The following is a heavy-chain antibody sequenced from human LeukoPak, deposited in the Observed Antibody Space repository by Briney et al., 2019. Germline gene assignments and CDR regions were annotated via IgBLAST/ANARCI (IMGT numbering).Heavy chain of an antibody. CDR1: GFTFSNYG. V-gene: IGHV3-30*02. Sequence: PGGSLRLSCAASGFTFSNYGMHWVRQAPGKGLEWVAFIRYDGSNKYYTDSVKGRFTTSRDNSKNTLYLQMNSLRAEDTAVYYCARAYSSGYYRAYGDAFDIWGQGTMVTVSS. D-gene: IGHD3-22*01. CDR2: IRYDGSNK. CDR3: ARAYSSGYYRAYGDAFDI. J-gene: IGHJ3*02.